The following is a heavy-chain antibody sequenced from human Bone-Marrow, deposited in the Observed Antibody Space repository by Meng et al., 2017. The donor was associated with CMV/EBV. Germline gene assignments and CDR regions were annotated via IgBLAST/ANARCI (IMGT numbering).Heavy chain of an antibody. D-gene: IGHD3-22*01. CDR2: IRYDGSNK. Sequence: GESLKISCAASGFTFSSYGMHWVRQAPGKGLEWVAFIRYDGSNKYYADSVKGRFTISRDNSKNTLYLQMNSLRAEDTAVYYCAQGYDSSGYYLVSWGQGTLVTVSS. CDR3: AQGYDSSGYYLVS. J-gene: IGHJ5*02. V-gene: IGHV3-30*02. CDR1: GFTFSSYG.